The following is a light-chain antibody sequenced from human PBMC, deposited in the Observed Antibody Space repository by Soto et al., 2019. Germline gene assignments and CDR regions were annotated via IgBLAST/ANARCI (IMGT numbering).Light chain of an antibody. CDR3: QQYNNWPLT. J-gene: IGKJ4*01. CDR1: QSVRSN. CDR2: GAS. V-gene: IGKV3-15*01. Sequence: ETGMTQSLASLSMSPGEGVTLSCRASQSVRSNLAWYQQRPGQAPRLLIYGASTRAADIPARSSGSGSGAEFTLTISSLQSEDFAFYYCQQYNNWPLTFGGGTKV.